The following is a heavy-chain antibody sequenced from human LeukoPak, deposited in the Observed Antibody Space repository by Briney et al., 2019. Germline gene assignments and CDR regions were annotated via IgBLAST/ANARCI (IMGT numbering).Heavy chain of an antibody. CDR1: GVSINSHY. CDR3: VRGGERHYDFWSGENWFDP. J-gene: IGHJ5*02. V-gene: IGHV4-59*11. D-gene: IGHD3-3*01. CDR2: IYGRGSA. Sequence: SETLSLTCTVSGVSINSHYWSWGRQPPGKGGEWMGFIYGRGSANYNPYLKRRGTISVEKSKNKISLKLSSVTAADTAVYYCVRGGERHYDFWSGENWFDPWGQGTLVTVPS.